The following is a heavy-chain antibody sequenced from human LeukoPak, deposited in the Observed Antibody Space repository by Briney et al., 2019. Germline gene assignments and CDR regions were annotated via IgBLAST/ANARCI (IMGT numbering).Heavy chain of an antibody. CDR2: MYTSGSA. CDR3: ARETRSGGSLLRGNWFDP. D-gene: IGHD2-15*01. V-gene: IGHV4-61*02. CDR1: GDSISSGDYY. J-gene: IGHJ5*02. Sequence: PSQTLSLTCTVSGDSISSGDYYWSWIRQPAGKGLEWIGRMYTSGSANYNPSLKSRVTISVDTSKNQFSLKLSSVTAADTAVYYCARETRSGGSLLRGNWFDPWGQGTLVTVSS.